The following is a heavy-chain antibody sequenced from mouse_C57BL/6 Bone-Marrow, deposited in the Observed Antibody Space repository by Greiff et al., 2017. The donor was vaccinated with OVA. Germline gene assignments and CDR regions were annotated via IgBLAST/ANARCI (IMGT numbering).Heavy chain of an antibody. CDR1: GFTFTDYY. Sequence: EVKLVESGGGLVQPGGSLSLSCAASGFTFTDYYMSWVRQPPGKALEWLGFIRNKANGYTTEYSASVKGRFTISRDNSQSILYLQMNALRAEDSATYYCARVYYYGSRYFDYWGQGTTLTVSS. CDR2: IRNKANGYTT. CDR3: ARVYYYGSRYFDY. D-gene: IGHD1-1*01. V-gene: IGHV7-3*01. J-gene: IGHJ2*01.